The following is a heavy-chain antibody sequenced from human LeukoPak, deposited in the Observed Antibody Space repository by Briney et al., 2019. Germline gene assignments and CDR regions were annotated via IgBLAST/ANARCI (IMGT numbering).Heavy chain of an antibody. Sequence: AGGSLRLSCAASGFTFSSYGMHWVRQAPGKGLEWVAFIQYDGIKKYYADSVKGRFTISRDNSKNTLYLQMNSLRAEDTAVYYCVGGEWQLARRWFDPWGQGTLVTVSS. CDR3: VGGEWQLARRWFDP. V-gene: IGHV3-30*02. CDR2: IQYDGIKK. J-gene: IGHJ5*02. CDR1: GFTFSSYG. D-gene: IGHD3-16*01.